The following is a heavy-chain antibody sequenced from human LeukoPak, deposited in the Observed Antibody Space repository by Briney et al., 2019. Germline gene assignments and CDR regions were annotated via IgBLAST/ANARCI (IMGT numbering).Heavy chain of an antibody. CDR2: ISYDGSNK. V-gene: IGHV3-30-3*01. CDR3: ARDTVEMATLFDY. D-gene: IGHD5-24*01. CDR1: GYTFTSYA. J-gene: IGHJ4*02. Sequence: SCKASGYTFTSYAMHWVRQAPGKGLEWVAVISYDGSNKYYADSVKGRFTISRDNSKNTLYLQMNSLRAEDTAVYYCARDTVEMATLFDYWGQGTLVTVSS.